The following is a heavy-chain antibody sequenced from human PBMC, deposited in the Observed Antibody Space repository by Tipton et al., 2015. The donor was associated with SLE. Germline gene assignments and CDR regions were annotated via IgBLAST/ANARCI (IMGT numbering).Heavy chain of an antibody. CDR1: GFTFSDYY. J-gene: IGHJ4*02. V-gene: IGHV3-11*04. Sequence: SLRLSCAASGFTFSDYYMSWIRQAPGKGLEWVSYISSSGSTIYYAVSVKGRFTISRDNAKNSLYLQMNSLRAEDTAVYYCARDSGGYYPYFDYWGQGTLVTVSS. D-gene: IGHD3-3*01. CDR3: ARDSGGYYPYFDY. CDR2: ISSSGSTI.